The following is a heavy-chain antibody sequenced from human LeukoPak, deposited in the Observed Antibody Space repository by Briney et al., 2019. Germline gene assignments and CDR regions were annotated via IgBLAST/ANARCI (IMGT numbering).Heavy chain of an antibody. CDR3: ARDILVGGYHESRGFLDF. Sequence: GESLRLSCEASGFTFSNYRMNWVRQAPGKGLEWVSSISSSSTYKYYADSVTGQFTISRDNAKNSLYLQMEGLRAGDTAVYYCARDILVGGYHESRGFLDFWGRGTLVTVSS. CDR2: ISSSSTYK. J-gene: IGHJ2*01. V-gene: IGHV3-21*01. D-gene: IGHD3-22*01. CDR1: GFTFSNYR.